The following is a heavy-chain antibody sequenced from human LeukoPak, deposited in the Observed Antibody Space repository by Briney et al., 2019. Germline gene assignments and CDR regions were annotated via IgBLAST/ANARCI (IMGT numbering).Heavy chain of an antibody. CDR2: ISGSGGST. J-gene: IGHJ4*02. V-gene: IGHV3-23*01. Sequence: PGGSLRLSCAASGFTFSSYAMSWVRQAPGKGLEWGSGISGSGGSTYYADSVKGRFTISRDNSKNTLYLQMNSLRAEDTAVYYCAKDASQREWELLGGNDYWGQGTLVTVSS. D-gene: IGHD1-26*01. CDR3: AKDASQREWELLGGNDY. CDR1: GFTFSSYA.